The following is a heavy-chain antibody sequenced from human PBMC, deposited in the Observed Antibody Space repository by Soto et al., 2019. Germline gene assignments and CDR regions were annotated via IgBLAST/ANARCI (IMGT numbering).Heavy chain of an antibody. CDR2: IIPILGIA. V-gene: IGHV1-69*04. CDR3: ARDSPRFSIKDIVVVVAADLGAFEI. CDR1: GGTFSSYT. J-gene: IGHJ3*02. D-gene: IGHD2-15*01. Sequence: SVKVSCKASGGTFSSYTISWVRQAPGQGLEWMGRIIPILGIANYAQKFQGRVTITADKSTSTAYMELSSLRSEDTAVYYCARDSPRFSIKDIVVVVAADLGAFEIWAQGTMVTASS.